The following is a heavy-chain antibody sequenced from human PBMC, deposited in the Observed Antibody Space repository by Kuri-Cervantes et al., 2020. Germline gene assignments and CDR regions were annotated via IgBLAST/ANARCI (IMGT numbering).Heavy chain of an antibody. CDR1: GDSVSSYY. J-gene: IGHJ4*02. D-gene: IGHD3-3*01. CDR3: ARGTLRFLEWLIGDGEYYFDY. CDR2: IYYSGST. V-gene: IGHV4-59*02. Sequence: SETLSLTCTVSGDSVSSYYWSWIRQPPGKGLEWIGYIYYSGSTNYNPSLKSRVTISVDTSKNQFSLKLSSVTAADTAVYYCARGTLRFLEWLIGDGEYYFDYWGQGTLVTVSS.